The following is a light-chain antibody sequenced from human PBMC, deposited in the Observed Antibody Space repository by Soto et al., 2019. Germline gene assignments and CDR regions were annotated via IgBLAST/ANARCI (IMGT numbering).Light chain of an antibody. CDR3: QQYNNWPRT. V-gene: IGKV3-20*01. CDR1: QTISNSY. Sequence: EIVLTQFPGTLSLSPGERATLSCRASQTISNSYLAWYQHKSGQAPRLLISAASSRATGIPDRFSGSGSGTDFTLTISSLQSEDFAVYYCQQYNNWPRTFGHGTKVDIK. J-gene: IGKJ1*01. CDR2: AAS.